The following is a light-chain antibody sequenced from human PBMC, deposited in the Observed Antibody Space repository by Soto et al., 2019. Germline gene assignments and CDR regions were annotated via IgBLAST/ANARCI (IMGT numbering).Light chain of an antibody. CDR3: QKYNNWPRK. CDR1: QSVSSN. V-gene: IGKV3-15*01. J-gene: IGKJ1*01. CDR2: GAS. Sequence: EIVMTQSPATLSVSPLKRATLSFRASQSVSSNLAWYQQKPGQAPRLLIYGASTRATGIPARFSGSGSGTEFTLTISSLQSEDFAVYYCQKYNNWPRKFGQGTKVDIK.